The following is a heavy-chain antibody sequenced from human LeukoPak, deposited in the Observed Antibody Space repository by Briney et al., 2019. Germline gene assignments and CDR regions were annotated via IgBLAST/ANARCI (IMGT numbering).Heavy chain of an antibody. Sequence: SETLSLTCTVSGDSISTYYWSWIRQPPGKGLEWIGYIYGSGSTNYNPSRKSRVTISEAPSKNQFSLKLSSVTAADTALYYCARDRGGAIDYWGQGSLVTVSS. J-gene: IGHJ4*02. D-gene: IGHD1-26*01. CDR2: IYGSGST. V-gene: IGHV4-59*01. CDR1: GDSISTYY. CDR3: ARDRGGAIDY.